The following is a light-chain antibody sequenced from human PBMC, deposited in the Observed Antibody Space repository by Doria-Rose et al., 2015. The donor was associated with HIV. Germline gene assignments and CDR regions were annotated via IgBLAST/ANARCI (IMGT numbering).Light chain of an antibody. CDR2: GAS. Sequence: DIRMTQSPSFLSASVGVRVTITCRASQGISRYLAWYQQKPGKAPTLLIFGASTLQSGVPSRFSGSGSGTEFTLTISSLQPEDFATYYCQQSDSFPRTFGQGTKVELK. CDR3: QQSDSFPRT. J-gene: IGKJ1*01. CDR1: QGISRY. V-gene: IGKV1-9*01.